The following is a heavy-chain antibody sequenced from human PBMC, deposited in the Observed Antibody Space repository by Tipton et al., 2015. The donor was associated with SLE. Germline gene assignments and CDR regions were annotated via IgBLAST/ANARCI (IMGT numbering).Heavy chain of an antibody. D-gene: IGHD6-13*01. CDR2: ISYDGSNK. J-gene: IGHJ4*02. Sequence: SLRLSCAASGFTFSSYGMHWVRQAPGKGLEWVAVISYDGSNKYYADSVKGRFTISRDNSKNTLYLQMNSLRAEDTAVYYCAKAPYSSSWYYFDYWGQGTLVTVSS. V-gene: IGHV3-30*18. CDR1: GFTFSSYG. CDR3: AKAPYSSSWYYFDY.